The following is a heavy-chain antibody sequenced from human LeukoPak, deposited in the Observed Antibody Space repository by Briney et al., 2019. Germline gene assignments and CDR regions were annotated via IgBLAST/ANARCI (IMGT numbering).Heavy chain of an antibody. CDR2: IYYSGST. CDR3: ARSPTYGGYPANFDY. CDR1: GVSISSYY. V-gene: IGHV4-59*01. J-gene: IGHJ4*02. Sequence: SETLSLTCTVSGVSISSYYWSWIRQPPGKGLEWIGYIYYSGSTNYNPSLKSRVTISVDTSKNQFSLMLSSVTAADTAVYYCARSPTYGGYPANFDYWGQGTLVTVSS. D-gene: IGHD5-12*01.